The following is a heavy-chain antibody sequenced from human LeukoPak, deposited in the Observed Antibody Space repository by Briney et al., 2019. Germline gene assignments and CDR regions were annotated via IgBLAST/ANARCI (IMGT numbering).Heavy chain of an antibody. CDR1: GFTFSDYY. D-gene: IGHD2-15*01. CDR3: ARVDCSGGSYYWAEGRFDP. CDR2: ISSSGSTI. V-gene: IGHV3-11*01. J-gene: IGHJ5*02. Sequence: PGGSLRLSCAASGFTFSDYYMSWIRQAPGKGLEWVSYISSSGSTIYYADSVKGRFTISRDNAKNSLYLQMNSLRAEDTAVYYCARVDCSGGSYYWAEGRFDPWGQGTLVTVSS.